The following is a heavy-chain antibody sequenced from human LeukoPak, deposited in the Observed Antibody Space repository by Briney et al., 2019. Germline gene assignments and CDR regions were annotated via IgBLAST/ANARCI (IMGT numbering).Heavy chain of an antibody. V-gene: IGHV3-74*01. CDR1: GFSFSYYW. Sequence: GGSLRLSCAASGFSFSYYWMHWVRQGSGKGPVWVSRIIGDGTRTDYADSVKGRFTISRDNAKSTLYLQMNSLTVEDTAVYYCLRVDDTNGHNWYDPWGQGTLVTVSS. J-gene: IGHJ5*02. D-gene: IGHD2-8*01. CDR2: IIGDGTRT. CDR3: LRVDDTNGHNWYDP.